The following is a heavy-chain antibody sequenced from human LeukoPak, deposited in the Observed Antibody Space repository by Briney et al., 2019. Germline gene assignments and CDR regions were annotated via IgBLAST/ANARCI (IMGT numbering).Heavy chain of an antibody. CDR2: INAGNGNT. CDR3: ARDLDSSREDV. V-gene: IGHV1-3*01. Sequence: GASVNVSCKASGYTSTSYAMHWVRQAPGQRLEWMGWINAGNGNTKYSQKFQGRVTITRDTSASTAYMELSSLRSEDTAVYYCARDLDSSREDVWGQGTTVTVSS. CDR1: GYTSTSYA. D-gene: IGHD3-22*01. J-gene: IGHJ6*02.